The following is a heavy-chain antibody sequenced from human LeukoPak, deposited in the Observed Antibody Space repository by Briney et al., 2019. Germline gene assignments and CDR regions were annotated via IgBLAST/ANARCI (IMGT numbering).Heavy chain of an antibody. CDR1: GFTFSSYA. V-gene: IGHV3-23*01. Sequence: GGSLRLSCAASGFTFSSYAMSWVRQAPGKGLEWVSAISGSGGTTYYADSVKGRFTISRDNSKSTLYLLMNSLRAEDTAVYYCARDEKQWPVQPNWFDPWGQGTLVTVSS. CDR2: ISGSGGTT. J-gene: IGHJ5*02. CDR3: ARDEKQWPVQPNWFDP. D-gene: IGHD6-19*01.